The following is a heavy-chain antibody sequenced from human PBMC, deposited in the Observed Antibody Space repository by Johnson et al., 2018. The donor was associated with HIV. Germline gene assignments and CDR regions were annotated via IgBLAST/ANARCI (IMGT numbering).Heavy chain of an antibody. V-gene: IGHV3-23*04. Sequence: VQLVESGGGLVQPGGSLRLSCVASGFTFSSYDMNWVRQAPGKGLEWVSGIRGSGGNTYYADSVKGRFTISRDNSNNTLYLQMKSLRAEYTAVYYGAKDRAVNFWSGGGAFDVWGQGTVVTVSS. J-gene: IGHJ3*01. D-gene: IGHD3-3*01. CDR1: GFTFSSYD. CDR3: AKDRAVNFWSGGGAFDV. CDR2: IRGSGGNT.